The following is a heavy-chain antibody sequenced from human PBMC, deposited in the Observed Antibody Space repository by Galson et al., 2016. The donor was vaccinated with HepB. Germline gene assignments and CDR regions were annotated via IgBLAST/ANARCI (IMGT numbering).Heavy chain of an antibody. CDR3: ARGRNDFVWGSYRFGWFDP. V-gene: IGHV4-34*01. Sequence: SETLSLTCAVYGGSFSGYYWSWIRQPPGKGLEWIGEINQSGSTNYNPSLKSRVTISVDTSKNQFSLKLSSVTAADTAVYYCARGRNDFVWGSYRFGWFDPWGQGTLVTGSS. J-gene: IGHJ5*02. CDR2: INQSGST. D-gene: IGHD3-16*02. CDR1: GGSFSGYY.